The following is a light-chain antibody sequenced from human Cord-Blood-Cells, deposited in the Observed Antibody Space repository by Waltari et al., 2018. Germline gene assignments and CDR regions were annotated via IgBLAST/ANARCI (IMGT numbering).Light chain of an antibody. CDR2: DAS. CDR1: QSVSSY. Sequence: EILLPQSPATLSSPPGESATISCRASQSVSSYLAWSQQKPGQAPRLLIYDASNRATGIPARFSGSGSGTDFTLTISSLEPEDFAVYYCQQRSNWLFGPGTKVDIK. J-gene: IGKJ3*01. CDR3: QQRSNWL. V-gene: IGKV3-11*01.